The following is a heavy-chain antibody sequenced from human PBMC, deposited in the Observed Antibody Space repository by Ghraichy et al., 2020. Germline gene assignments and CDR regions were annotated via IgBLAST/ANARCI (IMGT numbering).Heavy chain of an antibody. J-gene: IGHJ4*02. CDR1: GFTLSNYA. CDR2: IGDGGRNT. CDR3: AKGTRSGCYAPLDY. V-gene: IGHV3-23*01. Sequence: AGSLRLSCVASGFTLSNYAMNWVRQAPGKGLEWVSVIGDGGRNTYYSDSVKGRFTISKDDSKNTLYLQMNSLRSEDTAIYYCAKGTRSGCYAPLDYWGQGVPVTVSS. D-gene: IGHD2-2*01.